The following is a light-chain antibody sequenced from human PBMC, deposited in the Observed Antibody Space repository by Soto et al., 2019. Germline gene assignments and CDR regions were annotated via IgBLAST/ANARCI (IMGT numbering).Light chain of an antibody. Sequence: QSALTQPASVSGSPGQSITISCTGTSSDVGGYNYVSWYQQHPGKAPKLMIYDVSNRPSGVSIRFSGSKSGNTASLTISGLQAEDGADYYCSSYTSSSTLVFGGGTKLTVL. V-gene: IGLV2-14*01. CDR3: SSYTSSSTLV. CDR2: DVS. J-gene: IGLJ2*01. CDR1: SSDVGGYNY.